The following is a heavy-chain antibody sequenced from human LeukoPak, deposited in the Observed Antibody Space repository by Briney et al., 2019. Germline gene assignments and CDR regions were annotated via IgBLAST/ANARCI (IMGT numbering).Heavy chain of an antibody. D-gene: IGHD4-23*01. V-gene: IGHV3-23*01. CDR1: GFTFSNYA. Sequence: GGSLRLSCAASGFTFSNYARIWVRQAPGKGLEWVSVISGSGGTTYSADSVKGRFTISRDNSKNTLYLQMNSLRAEDTAAYYCARERGSSGGNTNGYFDYWGQGALVTVSS. CDR3: ARERGSSGGNTNGYFDY. CDR2: ISGSGGTT. J-gene: IGHJ4*02.